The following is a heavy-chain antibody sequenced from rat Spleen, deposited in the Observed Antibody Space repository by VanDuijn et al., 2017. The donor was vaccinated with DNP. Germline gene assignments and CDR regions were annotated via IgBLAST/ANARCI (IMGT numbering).Heavy chain of an antibody. CDR1: GFSLTSYG. CDR3: YNNYFAY. V-gene: IGHV2-77*01. CDR2: IWGDGST. J-gene: IGHJ2*01. D-gene: IGHD1-10*01. Sequence: QVQMKETGPGLVQTTQTLSVTCTVPGFSLTSYGVHWVRQAPGKGLEWMGIIWGDGSTDYNSALKSRLSISRDTSKSQVFLTMNSLQTDDTAVYYCYNNYFAYWGQGVMVTVSS.